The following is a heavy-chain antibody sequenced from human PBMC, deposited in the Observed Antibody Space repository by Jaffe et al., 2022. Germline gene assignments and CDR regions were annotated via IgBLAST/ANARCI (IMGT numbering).Heavy chain of an antibody. V-gene: IGHV3-30*02. CDR2: IRYDGSNK. Sequence: QVQLVESGGGVVQPGGSLRLSCAASGFTFSSYGMHWVRQAPGKGLEWVAFIRYDGSNKYYADSVKGRFTISRDNSKNTLYLQMNSLRAEDTAVYYCAKQSRRIGSYYSVGQGLEDYWGQGTLVTVSS. D-gene: IGHD1-26*01. CDR1: GFTFSSYG. J-gene: IGHJ4*02. CDR3: AKQSRRIGSYYSVGQGLEDY.